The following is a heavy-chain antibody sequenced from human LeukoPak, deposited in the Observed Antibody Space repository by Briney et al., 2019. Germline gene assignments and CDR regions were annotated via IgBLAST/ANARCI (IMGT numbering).Heavy chain of an antibody. CDR1: GFTVSSNY. CDR3: ARGRFGELSVSTFDI. J-gene: IGHJ3*02. V-gene: IGHV3-53*01. Sequence: GGSLRLSCAVSGFTVSSNYMSWVRQAPGKGLEWVSVIYSGTNTYYADSVKGRFIISRDNPKNMLYLQMNSLRAEDTAVYYCARGRFGELSVSTFDIWGQGTMVTVSS. CDR2: IYSGTNT. D-gene: IGHD3-10*01.